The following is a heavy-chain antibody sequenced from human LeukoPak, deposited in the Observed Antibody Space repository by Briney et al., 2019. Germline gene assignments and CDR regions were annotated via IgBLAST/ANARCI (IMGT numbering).Heavy chain of an antibody. CDR3: ARHGFSGGWSRHYWYFDL. CDR1: GGSISSSSYY. V-gene: IGHV4-39*01. J-gene: IGHJ2*01. D-gene: IGHD6-19*01. CDR2: IYYSGST. Sequence: SETLSLTCTVSGGSISSSSYYWGWIRQPPGKGLEWIGSIYYSGSTYYNPSLKSRVTISVDTSKHQFSLKLSSVTAADTAVYYCARHGFSGGWSRHYWYFDLWGRGTLVTVSS.